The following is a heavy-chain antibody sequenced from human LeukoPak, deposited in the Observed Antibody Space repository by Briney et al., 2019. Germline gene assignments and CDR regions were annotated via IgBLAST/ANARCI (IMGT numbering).Heavy chain of an antibody. CDR1: GFTFTNYW. CDR2: VDVHGQGT. CDR3: ARSNYDSTTFYYHLDL. V-gene: IGHV3-74*01. J-gene: IGHJ5*02. Sequence: PGGSLRLSCAASGFTFTNYWMHWVRQAPGKGPVWVSRVDVHGQGTAYADSVKGRFTISRDNAKNTLSLQMNSLSAEDTAVYYCARSNYDSTTFYYHLDLWGQGTLVTVSS. D-gene: IGHD2/OR15-2a*01.